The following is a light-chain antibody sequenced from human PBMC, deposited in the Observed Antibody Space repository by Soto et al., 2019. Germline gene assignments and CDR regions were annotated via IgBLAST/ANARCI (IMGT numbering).Light chain of an antibody. Sequence: EIVLTQSPATLSLSPGERATLSCRASESVRSYLACYQQKSGQAPRLLIFDASHRATGIPARFSGSGSGTDFTLNISSLEPEDFAVYYCQQRSNWPPTFGGGTKVEIK. CDR1: ESVRSY. J-gene: IGKJ4*01. CDR2: DAS. V-gene: IGKV3-11*01. CDR3: QQRSNWPPT.